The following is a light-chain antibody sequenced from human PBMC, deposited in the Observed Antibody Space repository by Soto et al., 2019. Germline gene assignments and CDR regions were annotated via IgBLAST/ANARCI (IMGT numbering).Light chain of an antibody. CDR3: QQYEPFSGT. V-gene: IGKV1-5*01. CDR2: DAS. Sequence: DIQMTQSPSTLSASVGDTVTVTCRASQSVSGWLAWYQQKPGEAPKLLIYDASALPRGVPSRFSGSGSGTKFTITSAILQPDDFASYYWQQYEPFSGTFGPGTKLEI. CDR1: QSVSGW. J-gene: IGKJ1*01.